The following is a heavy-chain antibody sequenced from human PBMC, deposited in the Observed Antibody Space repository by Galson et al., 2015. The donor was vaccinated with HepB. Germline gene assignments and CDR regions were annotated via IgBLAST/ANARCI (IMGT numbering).Heavy chain of an antibody. D-gene: IGHD2-21*02. V-gene: IGHV3-53*01. J-gene: IGHJ6*02. CDR3: ARGDVTRPEYYYYYGMDV. CDR2: IYSGGST. CDR1: GFTVSSNY. Sequence: SLRLSCAASGFTVSSNYMSWVRQAPGKGLEWVSVIYSGGSTYYADSVKGRFTISRDNSKNTLYLQMNSLRAEDTAVYYCARGDVTRPEYYYYYGMDVWGQGTTVTVSS.